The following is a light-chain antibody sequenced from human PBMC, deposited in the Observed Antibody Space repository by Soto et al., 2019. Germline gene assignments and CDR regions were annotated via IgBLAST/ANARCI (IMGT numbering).Light chain of an antibody. Sequence: DMEMTQSPSSLSAFVGDRVTITCRASQSISNYLNWYQHKPGKVPKLLIYAASSLQSGVPTRFSGSGSGTDFTLTINSPQPEDFATYYCQQSYGTPLTFGGGTKIEIK. CDR3: QQSYGTPLT. V-gene: IGKV1-39*01. CDR2: AAS. J-gene: IGKJ4*01. CDR1: QSISNY.